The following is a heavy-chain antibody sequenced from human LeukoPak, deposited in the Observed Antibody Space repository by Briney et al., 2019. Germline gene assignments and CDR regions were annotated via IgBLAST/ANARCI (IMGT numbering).Heavy chain of an antibody. V-gene: IGHV1-18*01. CDR1: GYTFTSYG. D-gene: IGHD5/OR15-5a*01. Sequence: GASVKVSCKASGYTFTSYGISWVRQAPGQGLEWMGWISAYNGNTNYAQKLQGRVTMTTDTSTSTAYMELRSLRSDDTAVYYCARDFQGLGYYYYGMDVWGQGTTVTVSS. CDR3: ARDFQGLGYYYYGMDV. CDR2: ISAYNGNT. J-gene: IGHJ6*02.